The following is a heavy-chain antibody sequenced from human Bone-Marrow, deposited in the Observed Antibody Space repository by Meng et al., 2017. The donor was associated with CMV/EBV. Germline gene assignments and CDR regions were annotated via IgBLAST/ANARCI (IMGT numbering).Heavy chain of an antibody. V-gene: IGHV4-61*01. Sequence: SETLSLTCTVSGGSVSSGTYFWSWVRQSPGKGLEWIGYISYSGTTDYNPSLKSRVTISLDTSKNQFSLKLGSVTAADTAVYYCARERRAPDFGTFDIWGQGTMVTVSS. CDR2: ISYSGTT. CDR1: GGSVSSGTYF. CDR3: ARERRAPDFGTFDI. J-gene: IGHJ3*02. D-gene: IGHD3-3*01.